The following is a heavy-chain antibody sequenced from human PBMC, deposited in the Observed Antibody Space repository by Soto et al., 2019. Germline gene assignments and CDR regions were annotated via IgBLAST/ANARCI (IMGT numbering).Heavy chain of an antibody. D-gene: IGHD1-26*01. V-gene: IGHV3-15*01. J-gene: IGHJ6*02. Sequence: GGSLRLSCAASGFTFSNAWMSWVRQAPGKGLEWVGRIKSKTDGGTTDYAAPVKGRFTISRDDSKNTMYLQMNSLKTEATAVYYCTTAPAGDGRYYYYYYGMDVWGQGTTVTVSS. CDR1: GFTFSNAW. CDR2: IKSKTDGGTT. CDR3: TTAPAGDGRYYYYYYGMDV.